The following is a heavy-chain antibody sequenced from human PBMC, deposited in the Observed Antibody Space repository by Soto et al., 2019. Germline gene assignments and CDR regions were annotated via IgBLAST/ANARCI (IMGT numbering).Heavy chain of an antibody. CDR1: GGSISSGGYY. Sequence: QVQLQESGPGLVKPSQTLSLTCTVSGGSISSGGYYWSWIRQHPGKGLEWIGYIYYSGSTSYTPSLTSRVTISVDTSSNPCSLKLSSVTAADSAVDYCARERSTMIRGGNVQWLAPWGEGTLVTVST. CDR2: IYYSGST. CDR3: ARERSTMIRGGNVQWLAP. V-gene: IGHV4-31*03. J-gene: IGHJ5*02. D-gene: IGHD3-10*01.